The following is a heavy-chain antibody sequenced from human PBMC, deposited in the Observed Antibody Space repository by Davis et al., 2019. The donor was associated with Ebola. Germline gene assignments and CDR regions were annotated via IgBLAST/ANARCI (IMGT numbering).Heavy chain of an antibody. Sequence: AASVKVSRKASGGTFSSYAISWVRQAPGQRLEWVGWINAGNGDTKYSQNFQPRVTITRDTSASTAYMELTSLRFEDTAVFYCARGRTVAGTRGLSWFDPWGPGTLVTVSS. J-gene: IGHJ5*02. D-gene: IGHD6-19*01. CDR1: GGTFSSYA. V-gene: IGHV1-3*01. CDR2: INAGNGDT. CDR3: ARGRTVAGTRGLSWFDP.